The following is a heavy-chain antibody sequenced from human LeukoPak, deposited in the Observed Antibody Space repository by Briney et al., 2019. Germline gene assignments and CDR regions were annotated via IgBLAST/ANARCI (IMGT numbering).Heavy chain of an antibody. D-gene: IGHD3-22*01. CDR3: ARETLPYYYDSSGYIN. V-gene: IGHV3-64*02. Sequence: GGSLRLSCAASGFTFSSYSMHWVRQAPGKGLEYVSHMSPNGDNTYYADSVKGRFTISRDNSKNTLYLQMASLRGEDTAVYYCARETLPYYYDSSGYINWGQGTLVTVSS. CDR1: GFTFSSYS. J-gene: IGHJ4*02. CDR2: MSPNGDNT.